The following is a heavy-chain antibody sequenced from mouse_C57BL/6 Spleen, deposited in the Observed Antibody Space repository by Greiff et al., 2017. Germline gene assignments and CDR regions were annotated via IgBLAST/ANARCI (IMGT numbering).Heavy chain of an antibody. Sequence: QVQLKQSGAELVRPGASVTLSCKASGYTFTDYEMHWVKQTPVHGLEWIGAIDPETGGTAYNQKFKGKAILTADKSSSTAYMELRSLTSEDSAVYYCTRWDKLGPLDYWGQGTTLTVSS. J-gene: IGHJ2*01. D-gene: IGHD4-1*01. V-gene: IGHV1-15*01. CDR1: GYTFTDYE. CDR3: TRWDKLGPLDY. CDR2: IDPETGGT.